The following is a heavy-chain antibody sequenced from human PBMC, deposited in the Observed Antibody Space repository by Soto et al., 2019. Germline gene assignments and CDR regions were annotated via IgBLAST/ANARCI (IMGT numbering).Heavy chain of an antibody. CDR3: ARENYSSGWYYLFDP. V-gene: IGHV4-61*01. Sequence: PSDTLFLTCTVAGGSRSSSSYYRSWIQQPPGKGLEWIGYIYYSGSTNYNPSLKSRVTISLDTSKNQFSLRLSSVTAADTAVYYCARENYSSGWYYLFDPWRQGTLVTVSS. J-gene: IGHJ5*02. CDR2: IYYSGST. D-gene: IGHD6-19*01. CDR1: GGSRSSSSYY.